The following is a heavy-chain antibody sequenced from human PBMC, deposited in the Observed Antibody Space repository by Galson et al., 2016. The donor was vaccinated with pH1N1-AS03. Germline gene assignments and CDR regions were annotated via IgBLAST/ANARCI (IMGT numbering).Heavy chain of an antibody. J-gene: IGHJ4*02. D-gene: IGHD3-10*01. CDR1: GFSLNDGGLG. Sequence: PALVKPTQTLTLTCTFSGFSLNDGGLGVGWIRQPPGKALEWLGMIYWHDDKRYNPSLQNRLTLTQGVSKSEVVLQMTNVDPEDTATYYCAHRFYGSGASFVDFWGQG. CDR2: IYWHDDK. CDR3: AHRFYGSGASFVDF. V-gene: IGHV2-5*01.